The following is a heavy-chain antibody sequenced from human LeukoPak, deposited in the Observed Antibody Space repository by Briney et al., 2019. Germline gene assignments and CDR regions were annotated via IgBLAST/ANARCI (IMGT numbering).Heavy chain of an antibody. CDR1: GLTFSSYA. J-gene: IGHJ4*02. CDR2: INTSGGST. D-gene: IGHD3-10*01. V-gene: IGHV3-23*01. CDR3: AKDQGSGLGSYSWGYFDY. Sequence: PGGSLRLPCSASGLTFSSYAMSWFRQAPGKGREGVSGINTSGGSTVYADSVKGRFTISRDNFRNTVFLQMNSMRAEDTAVYYCAKDQGSGLGSYSWGYFDYWGQGTLVTVSS.